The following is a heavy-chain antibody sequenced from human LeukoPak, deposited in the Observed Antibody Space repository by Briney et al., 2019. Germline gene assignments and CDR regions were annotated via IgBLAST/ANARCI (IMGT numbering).Heavy chain of an antibody. V-gene: IGHV3-15*01. CDR3: TTDLGYSYGYYYYGMDV. J-gene: IGHJ6*02. Sequence: GSLRLSCAASGFTFSNAWMSWVRQAPGKGLEWVGRIKSKTDGGTTDYAAPAKGRFTISRDDSKNTLYLQMNSLKTEDTAVYYCTTDLGYSYGYYYYGMDVWGQGTTVTVSS. CDR1: GFTFSNAW. CDR2: IKSKTDGGTT. D-gene: IGHD5-18*01.